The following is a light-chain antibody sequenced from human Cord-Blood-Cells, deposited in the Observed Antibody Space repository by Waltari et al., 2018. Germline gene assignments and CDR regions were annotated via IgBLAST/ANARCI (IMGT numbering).Light chain of an antibody. V-gene: IGLV6-57*01. Sequence: NFMLTQPHSVSESPGKTVTISCTRSSGSIASNYVQWYQQPPGSSPTTVIYEDNQRPSGVPDRFSGSIDSSSNSASLTISGLKTEDEADYYCQSYDSSNQVLGGGTKLTVL. CDR1: SGSIASNY. CDR3: QSYDSSNQV. CDR2: EDN. J-gene: IGLJ3*02.